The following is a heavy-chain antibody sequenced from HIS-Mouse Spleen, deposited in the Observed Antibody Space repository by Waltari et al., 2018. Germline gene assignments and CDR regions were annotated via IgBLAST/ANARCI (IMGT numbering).Heavy chain of an antibody. Sequence: EVQLVETGGGLIQPGGSLRLSCAASGFTVSSNSMLWFRQAPGKGLEWVSVIYSGGSTYYADSVKGRFTISRDNSKNTLYLQMNSLRAEDTAVYYCARDDPYSSGWYDFDYWGQGTLVTVSS. CDR3: ARDDPYSSGWYDFDY. CDR1: GFTVSSNS. D-gene: IGHD6-19*01. V-gene: IGHV3-53*02. CDR2: IYSGGST. J-gene: IGHJ4*02.